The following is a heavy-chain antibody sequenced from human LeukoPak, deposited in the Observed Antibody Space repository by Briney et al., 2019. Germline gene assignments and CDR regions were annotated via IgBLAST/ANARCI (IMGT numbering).Heavy chain of an antibody. CDR2: IRYDGSNK. D-gene: IGHD3-10*01. CDR1: GFTFSSYG. V-gene: IGHV3-30*02. CDR3: AKATTYYYFYYYYYMDV. J-gene: IGHJ6*03. Sequence: GGSLRLSCAASGFTFSSYGMHWVRQAPGKGLEWVAFIRYDGSNKYYADSVKGRFTISRDNSKNTLYLQMNSLRAEDTAVYYCAKATTYYYFYYYYYMDVWGKGTTVTISS.